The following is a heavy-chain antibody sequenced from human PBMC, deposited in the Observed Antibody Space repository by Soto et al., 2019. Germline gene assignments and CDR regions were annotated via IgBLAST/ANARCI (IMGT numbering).Heavy chain of an antibody. Sequence: SETLSLTCTVSGGSISSYYWSWIRQPPGKGLEWIGEINHSGSTNYNPSLKSRVTISVDTSKNQFSLKLSSVTAADTAVYYCARLPWVWGQGTLVTVSS. CDR2: INHSGST. D-gene: IGHD2-15*01. CDR3: ARLPWV. CDR1: GGSISSYY. J-gene: IGHJ4*02. V-gene: IGHV4-34*01.